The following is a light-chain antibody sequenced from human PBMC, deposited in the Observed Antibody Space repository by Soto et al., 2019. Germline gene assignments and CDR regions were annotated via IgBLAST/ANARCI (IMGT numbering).Light chain of an antibody. V-gene: IGKV3-15*01. J-gene: IGKJ5*01. Sequence: EVVMTQSPATLSVSPGERATVSCRASHSVGSLLAWYQQKPGQAPRLLIYGASTRATGIPARFTGSGSGTEFTLTISSLQSEDFAVSYCQQYNNWPITFGPGTRLEIK. CDR3: QQYNNWPIT. CDR2: GAS. CDR1: HSVGSL.